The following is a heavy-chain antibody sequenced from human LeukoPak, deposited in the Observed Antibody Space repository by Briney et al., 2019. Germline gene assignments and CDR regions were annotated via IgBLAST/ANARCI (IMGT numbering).Heavy chain of an antibody. CDR2: IYYSGST. V-gene: IGHV4-59*01. J-gene: IGHJ5*02. CDR3: ARAIAAAGANWFDP. D-gene: IGHD6-13*01. CDR1: GGSISSYY. Sequence: SETLSLTCTVSGGSISSYYWSWIRQPPGKGLEWIGYIYYSGSTNYNPSLKSRVTISVDTATNLFSLKLSSVTAADTDVAYCARAIAAAGANWFDPWGQGTMVTVSS.